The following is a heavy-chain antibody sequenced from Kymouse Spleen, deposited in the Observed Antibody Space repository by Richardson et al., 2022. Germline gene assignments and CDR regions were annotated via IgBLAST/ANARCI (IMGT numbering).Heavy chain of an antibody. CDR3: ARQSTSCYTTTTVWTS. D-gene: IGHD2-2*02. CDR1: GGSISSSSYY. V-gene: IGHV4-39*01. CDR2: IYYSGST. Sequence: QLQLQESGPGLVKPSETLSLTCTVSGGSISSSSYYWGWIRQPPGKGLEWIGSIYYSGSTYYNPSLKSRVTISVDTSKNQFSLKLSSVTAADTAVYYCARQSTSCYTTTTVWTSGAKGPRSPSPQ. J-gene: IGHJ6*02.